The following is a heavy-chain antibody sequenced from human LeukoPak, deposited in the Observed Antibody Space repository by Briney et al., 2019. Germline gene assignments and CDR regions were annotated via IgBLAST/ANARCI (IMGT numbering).Heavy chain of an antibody. D-gene: IGHD1-26*01. J-gene: IGHJ4*02. CDR3: ANRIVGASDYFDY. Sequence: GGSLRLSCAASGFTFSSYAMSWVRQAPGKGLEWVSAISGSGGSTYYADSVKGRFTISRDSSKNTLYLQMNSLRAEDTAVYYCANRIVGASDYFDYWGQGTLVTVSS. CDR1: GFTFSSYA. V-gene: IGHV3-23*01. CDR2: ISGSGGST.